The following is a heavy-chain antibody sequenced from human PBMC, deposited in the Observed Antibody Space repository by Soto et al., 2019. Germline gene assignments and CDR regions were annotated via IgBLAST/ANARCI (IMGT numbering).Heavy chain of an antibody. CDR3: AAWAEGATEVH. J-gene: IGHJ4*02. V-gene: IGHV3-33*01. CDR2: TWYEASKQ. Sequence: VGSLRLSCETSGFSFSVYGRHWVRQAPGKGLEWVAATWYEASKQIYAATVEGRFTMTSDNAKAILYIHMNSLRAEDLAAYYSAAWAEGATEVHWGQGSLVTVSS. CDR1: GFSFSVYG. D-gene: IGHD2-15*01.